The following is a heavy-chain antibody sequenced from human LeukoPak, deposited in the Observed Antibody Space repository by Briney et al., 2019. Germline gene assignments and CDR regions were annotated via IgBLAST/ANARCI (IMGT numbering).Heavy chain of an antibody. CDR2: LSYDGSKK. CDR1: GFILKNYA. V-gene: IGHV3-30*18. J-gene: IGHJ4*02. CDR3: AKSRMVRGLLPCDY. D-gene: IGHD3-10*01. Sequence: GGSLRLSCAAPGFILKNYAFHWVRQAPGKGLEWVAVLSYDGSKKYYADSVKGRFTISRDNSTNTLYLQMNSLRADDTAVYYCAKSRMVRGLLPCDYWGQGTLVTVSS.